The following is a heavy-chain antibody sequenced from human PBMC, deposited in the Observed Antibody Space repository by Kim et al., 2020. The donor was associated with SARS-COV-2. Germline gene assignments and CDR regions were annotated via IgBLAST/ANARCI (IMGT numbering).Heavy chain of an antibody. V-gene: IGHV4-59*01. D-gene: IGHD3-16*02. CDR2: IYYSGST. CDR3: AGAEGNVRGNHRYPYYFDY. J-gene: IGHJ4*02. CDR1: GGSISSYY. Sequence: SETLSLTCTVSGGSISSYYWSWIRQPPGKGLEWIGYIYYSGSTNYNPSLKSRVTISVDTAKNQFPLKLSSVTAADTAVSYCAGAEGNVRGNHRYPYYFDYGGQGTLVTVSS.